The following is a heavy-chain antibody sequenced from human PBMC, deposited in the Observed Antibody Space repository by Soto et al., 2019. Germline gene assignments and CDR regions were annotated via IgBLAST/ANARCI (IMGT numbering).Heavy chain of an antibody. V-gene: IGHV3-33*01. CDR2: IWQDGKNK. J-gene: IGHJ4*02. CDR1: GFTFSNFG. CDR3: ARAPGKDEAIDY. Sequence: QVQVVESGGGVVQPGTSLRLSCAASGFTFSNFGMHWVRQAPGKGLEWVAVIWQDGKNKYYADSVEGRFTISRDNSKHTLNLQMNSLRAEDTAVYYCARAPGKDEAIDYWGQGPLVIVSA.